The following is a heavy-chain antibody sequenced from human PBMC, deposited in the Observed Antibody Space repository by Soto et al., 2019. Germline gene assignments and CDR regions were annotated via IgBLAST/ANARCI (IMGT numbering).Heavy chain of an antibody. D-gene: IGHD4-17*01. J-gene: IGHJ4*02. V-gene: IGHV3-7*01. CDR1: GMTFPNYW. Sequence: EVELMESGGGLVQPGGSLRLSCAVSGMTFPNYWMTWVRQAPGKGLEWVARINQDESEKYYVDSVRGRFTISRDNAKNSLYLQMHRLRDEDTAVYYCAPGQPRHGYWGQGALVTVSS. CDR2: INQDESEK. CDR3: APGQPRHGY.